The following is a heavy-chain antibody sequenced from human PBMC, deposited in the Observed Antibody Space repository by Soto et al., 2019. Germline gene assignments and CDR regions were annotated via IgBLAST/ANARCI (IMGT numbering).Heavy chain of an antibody. Sequence: GESLKICCKTSGYSFTIHWIGWVRQTPGNGLELMGIIYSGDSDTRYSPSFQGQVTISADKSTNTAYLQWTCLKASDTAMYYCARNDYNGNSVDYWGQGTLVTVSS. CDR2: IYSGDSDT. CDR3: ARNDYNGNSVDY. D-gene: IGHD4-4*01. J-gene: IGHJ4*02. CDR1: GYSFTIHW. V-gene: IGHV5-51*01.